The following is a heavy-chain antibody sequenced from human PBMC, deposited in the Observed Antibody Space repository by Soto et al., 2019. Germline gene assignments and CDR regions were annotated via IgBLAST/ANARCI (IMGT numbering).Heavy chain of an antibody. J-gene: IGHJ4*02. CDR1: GGSINSGAYY. CDR3: ARTSYSDSSGYSDS. CDR2: IYYNGTT. D-gene: IGHD3-22*01. V-gene: IGHV4-31*03. Sequence: QVQLQESGAGLVKPSQTLSLTCTVSGGSINSGAYYWSWIRQQPGKVLEWIGYIYYNGTTYYTPSLMSRVTISIDTSKNQFSLNPSSVTAADTAVYYCARTSYSDSSGYSDSWGQGTLVTVSS.